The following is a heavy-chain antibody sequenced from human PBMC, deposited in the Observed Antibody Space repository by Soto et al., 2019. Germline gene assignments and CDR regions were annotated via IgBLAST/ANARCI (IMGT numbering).Heavy chain of an antibody. CDR2: ISYDGINK. CDR1: GFIFRSCG. D-gene: IGHD3-16*01. J-gene: IGHJ4*02. Sequence: QVHLVESGGGVVQPGRSLRLSCAASGFIFRSCGMHWVRQAPGKGLEWVAVISYDGINKYYGDSVKGRLAISRDNSKNTLYLQMNSLSADDTTVYYCVQDRGPFGDGRERGDYWGQGTLVAVSS. CDR3: VQDRGPFGDGRERGDY. V-gene: IGHV3-30*18.